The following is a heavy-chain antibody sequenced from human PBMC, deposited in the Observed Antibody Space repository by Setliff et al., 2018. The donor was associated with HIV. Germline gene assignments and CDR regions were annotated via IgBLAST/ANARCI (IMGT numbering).Heavy chain of an antibody. CDR2: INPSSGGT. D-gene: IGHD2-15*01. Sequence: GASVKVSCKASGYTFTGHYMHWVRQAPGQGLEWMGWINPSSGGTNYAQKFQGRVTLTRDTSISTAYMELSRLRSDDTAVYYCARRYCSGGRCYLALDYWGQGSLGTVSS. V-gene: IGHV1-2*02. J-gene: IGHJ4*02. CDR1: GYTFTGHY. CDR3: ARRYCSGGRCYLALDY.